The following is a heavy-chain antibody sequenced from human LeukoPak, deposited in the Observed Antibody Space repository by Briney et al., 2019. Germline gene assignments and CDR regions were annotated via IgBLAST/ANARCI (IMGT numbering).Heavy chain of an antibody. J-gene: IGHJ4*02. CDR1: GFTFSDYY. CDR2: ISSSGSTI. CDR3: AKGPQLNSGYHPDY. V-gene: IGHV3-11*01. Sequence: GGSLRLSCAASGFTFSDYYMSWIRQAPGKGLEWASYISSSGSTIYYAASVKGRFTISRDYSRNMLHLQMNSLRVEDTAMYYCAKGPQLNSGYHPDYWGQGTLVTVSS. D-gene: IGHD3-22*01.